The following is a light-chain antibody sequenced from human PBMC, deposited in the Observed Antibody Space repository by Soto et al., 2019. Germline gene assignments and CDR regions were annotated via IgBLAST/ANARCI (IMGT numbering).Light chain of an antibody. Sequence: EIVLTQSPGTLSLSPGERTTLSCRASQSISSKYLAWYQQKLGQAPRLLIYGASSRATGIPDRFSGSGSGTDFTLTISRLDPEDFEVYYCHQYDNSPWTLGQGTKVDIK. CDR3: HQYDNSPWT. V-gene: IGKV3-20*01. CDR2: GAS. CDR1: QSISSKY. J-gene: IGKJ1*01.